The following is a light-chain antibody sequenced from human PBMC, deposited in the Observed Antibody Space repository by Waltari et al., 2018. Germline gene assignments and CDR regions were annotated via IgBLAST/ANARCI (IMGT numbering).Light chain of an antibody. V-gene: IGLV8-61*01. Sequence: QTVVTQEPSFSVSPGGTVKLTCGLSSGSVSTSYFVSWYQQTPGQAPRALIYSTNTRSSGVPERFSGSILGNKAALTITGAQADDESDYYCALYLGSGFSWVFGGGTKLTVL. J-gene: IGLJ3*02. CDR2: STN. CDR3: ALYLGSGFSWV. CDR1: SGSVSTSYF.